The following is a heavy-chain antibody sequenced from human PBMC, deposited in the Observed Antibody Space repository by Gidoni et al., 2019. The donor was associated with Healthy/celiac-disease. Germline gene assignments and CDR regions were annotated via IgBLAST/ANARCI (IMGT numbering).Heavy chain of an antibody. CDR3: ARANSYYDFWSGYNGDDYYYYYMDV. D-gene: IGHD3-3*01. CDR1: GGSISSYY. CDR2: IYTSGST. J-gene: IGHJ6*03. V-gene: IGHV4-4*07. Sequence: QVQLQESGPGLVKPSETLSLTCTVSGGSISSYYWSWIRQPAGKGLEWIGRIYTSGSTNYNPSLKSRVTMSVDTSKNQFSLKLSSVTAADTAVYYCARANSYYDFWSGYNGDDYYYYYMDVWGKGTTVTVSS.